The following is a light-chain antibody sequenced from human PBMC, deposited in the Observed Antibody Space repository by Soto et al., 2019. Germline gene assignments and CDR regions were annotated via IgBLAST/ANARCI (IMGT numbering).Light chain of an antibody. J-gene: IGLJ1*01. Sequence: QSVLTQPASVSGSPGQSITISCTGTSSDVGGFNSVSWYQLRPGTAPKLVLYDVVDRPSGVSYRFSGSKSGNTASLTISGLHAADEADYFCSSYTSTMTNVSGSGTKVTVL. CDR2: DVV. V-gene: IGLV2-14*03. CDR1: SSDVGGFNS. CDR3: SSYTSTMTNV.